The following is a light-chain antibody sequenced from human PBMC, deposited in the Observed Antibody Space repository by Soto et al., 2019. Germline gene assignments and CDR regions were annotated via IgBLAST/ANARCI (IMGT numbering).Light chain of an antibody. CDR3: QQYEDLPLT. J-gene: IGKJ1*01. V-gene: IGKV1-33*01. Sequence: DIQMTQSPSSLSASVGDSVTISCQASQDITNFLNWYQQKPGKPPQLLIYDASTFEKGVPSRFSVAGSGADFSFTISNLQPEDSAKYYCQQYEDLPLTFGQGTKVEIK. CDR2: DAS. CDR1: QDITNF.